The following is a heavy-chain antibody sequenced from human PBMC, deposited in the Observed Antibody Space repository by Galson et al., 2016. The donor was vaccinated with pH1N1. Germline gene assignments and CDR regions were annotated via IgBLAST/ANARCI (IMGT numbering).Heavy chain of an antibody. Sequence: SLRLSCAASGFPFSHYYMGWIRQAPGKGLEWISYISGSDTTIYYADSVRGRFTISRDNAQNSLYLHMNSLRAEDTAVYYCERVQFGWAFDVWGQGTMVTVPP. CDR3: ERVQFGWAFDV. D-gene: IGHD3-10*01. J-gene: IGHJ3*01. CDR1: GFPFSHYY. CDR2: ISGSDTTI. V-gene: IGHV3-11*01.